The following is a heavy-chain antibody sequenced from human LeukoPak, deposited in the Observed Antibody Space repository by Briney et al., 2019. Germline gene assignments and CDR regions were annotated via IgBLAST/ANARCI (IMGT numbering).Heavy chain of an antibody. CDR2: ISGSGDNT. V-gene: IGHV3-23*01. D-gene: IGHD6-13*01. CDR3: AKVSWANYFDY. J-gene: IGHJ4*02. Sequence: PGGSLRLSCAVSGFTFSSYAMSWVRQAPGKGLEWVSTISGSGDNTYYADSVRGRFTISRDNSKNTLYLRMNSLRAEDTAIYYCAKVSWANYFDYWGQGTLVTVSS. CDR1: GFTFSSYA.